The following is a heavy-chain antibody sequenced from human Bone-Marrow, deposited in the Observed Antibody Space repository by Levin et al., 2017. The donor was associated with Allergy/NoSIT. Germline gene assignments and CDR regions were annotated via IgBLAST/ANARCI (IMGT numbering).Heavy chain of an antibody. J-gene: IGHJ6*02. Sequence: GESLKISCAASGFTFSSYAMHWVRQAPGKGLEWVAVISYDGSNKYYADSVKGRFTISRDNSKNTLYLQMNSLRAEDTAVYYCARDRRSSSWLDYYYYGMDVWGQGTTVTVSS. CDR1: GFTFSSYA. D-gene: IGHD6-13*01. CDR3: ARDRRSSSWLDYYYYGMDV. V-gene: IGHV3-30-3*01. CDR2: ISYDGSNK.